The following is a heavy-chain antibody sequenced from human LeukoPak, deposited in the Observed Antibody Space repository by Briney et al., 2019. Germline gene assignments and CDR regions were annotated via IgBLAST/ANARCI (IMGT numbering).Heavy chain of an antibody. CDR1: GLTFSIYG. J-gene: IGHJ6*03. CDR3: AKGRPKIHLITMVRGGRSSYYYYYMDV. Sequence: GGTLRLSCAASGLTFSIYGMSWVRQAPGKGLEWVSAISGSGGSTYYADSVKGRFTISRDNSKNTLYLQMNSLRAEDTAVYYCAKGRPKIHLITMVRGGRSSYYYYYMDVWGKGTTVTISS. D-gene: IGHD3-10*01. V-gene: IGHV3-23*01. CDR2: ISGSGGST.